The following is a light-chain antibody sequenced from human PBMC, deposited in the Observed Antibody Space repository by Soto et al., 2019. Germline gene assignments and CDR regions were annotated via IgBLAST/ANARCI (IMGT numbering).Light chain of an antibody. CDR3: LLSYSGARGV. CDR2: DTS. V-gene: IGLV7-46*01. CDR1: TGAVTSGHY. J-gene: IGLJ2*01. Sequence: AVVTQEPSLTVSPGGTVTLTCGSSTGAVTSGHYPYWFQQKPGQAPRTLIYDTSSKHSWTPARFSGSLLGGKAALTLSGAQPEDEAEYYCLLSYSGARGVFGGGTQLTVL.